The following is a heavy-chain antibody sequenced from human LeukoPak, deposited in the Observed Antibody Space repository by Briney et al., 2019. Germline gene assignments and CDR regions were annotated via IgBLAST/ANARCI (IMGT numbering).Heavy chain of an antibody. D-gene: IGHD3-9*01. Sequence: ASEKVSCKASGYTFTSYGISWVRQAPGQGLEWMGWISAYNGNTNYAQKLQGRVTMTTDTSTSTAYMELRSLRSDDTAVYYCARGYDMHALTTFDYWGQGTLVTVSS. CDR3: ARGYDMHALTTFDY. CDR1: GYTFTSYG. CDR2: ISAYNGNT. V-gene: IGHV1-18*01. J-gene: IGHJ4*02.